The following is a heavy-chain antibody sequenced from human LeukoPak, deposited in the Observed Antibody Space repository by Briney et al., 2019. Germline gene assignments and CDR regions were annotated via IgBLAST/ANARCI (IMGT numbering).Heavy chain of an antibody. CDR1: GYSISSGYY. CDR3: ARDAIVRSNHDAFDI. D-gene: IGHD2/OR15-2a*01. Sequence: SETLSLTCTVSGYSISSGYYWGWIRQPPGKGLEWIGSIYHSGSTYYNPSLKSRVTISVDTSKNQFSLKLSSVTAADTAVYYCARDAIVRSNHDAFDIWGQGTMVTVSS. J-gene: IGHJ3*02. V-gene: IGHV4-38-2*02. CDR2: IYHSGST.